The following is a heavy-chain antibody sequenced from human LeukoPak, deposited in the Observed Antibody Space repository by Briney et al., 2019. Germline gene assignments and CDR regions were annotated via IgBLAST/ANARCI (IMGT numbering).Heavy chain of an antibody. V-gene: IGHV3-23*01. J-gene: IGHJ4*02. D-gene: IGHD6-13*01. CDR1: GFTFSSYA. CDR3: AKTGTPWYYFDY. Sequence: GGSLRLSCAASGFTFSSYAMSWVRQAPGKGLEWVSAISGSGGSTYYADSVKGRFTISRDNSKNTMYLQMNSLRAEDTAVYYCAKTGTPWYYFDYWGQGTLVTVSS. CDR2: ISGSGGST.